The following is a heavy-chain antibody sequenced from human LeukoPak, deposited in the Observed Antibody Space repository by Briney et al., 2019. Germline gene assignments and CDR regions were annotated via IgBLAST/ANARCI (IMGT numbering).Heavy chain of an antibody. CDR1: GFTFSDCW. V-gene: IGHV3-7*01. J-gene: IGHJ4*02. D-gene: IGHD3-16*01. CDR2: IKDDGSEK. CDR3: VRRGNRWGDY. Sequence: GGSLRLSCAASGFTFSDCWMSWVRQTPGKGLEWVANIKDDGSEKYYVDSVKGRFTISRDNAKNSLYLQMNSLRAGDTAVYYCVRRGNRWGDYWGQGTQVTVSS.